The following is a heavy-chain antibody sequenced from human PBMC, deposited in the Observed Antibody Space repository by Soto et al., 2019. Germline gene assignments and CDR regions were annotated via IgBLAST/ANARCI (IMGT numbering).Heavy chain of an antibody. D-gene: IGHD2-15*01. CDR1: GYTFISYA. CDR3: ARSDGVVAGAKDYYGMAV. V-gene: IGHV1-3*01. J-gene: IGHJ6*02. CDR2: INGGNGYT. Sequence: ASVKVSCKASGYTFISYAMHWVRQAPGQRLDWMGWINGGNGYTKYSQKFEGRVTISRDTSASTAYMELSRLISEDTAVYYCARSDGVVAGAKDYYGMAVWGQGTTVTVSS.